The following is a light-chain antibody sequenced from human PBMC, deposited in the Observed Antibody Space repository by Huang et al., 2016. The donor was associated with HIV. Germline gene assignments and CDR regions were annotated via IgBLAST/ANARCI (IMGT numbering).Light chain of an antibody. V-gene: IGKV1-33*01. CDR3: QHYDNLRT. CDR1: QDISNY. Sequence: DIQMTQSPSSLSASVGDRVTITCQASQDISNYLNWYQQKPGKAPKLLIYDAANLETGGSSRFSVSGSGTDFTFTISSLHPEDIATYYCQHYDNLRTFGQGTKVEIK. J-gene: IGKJ1*01. CDR2: DAA.